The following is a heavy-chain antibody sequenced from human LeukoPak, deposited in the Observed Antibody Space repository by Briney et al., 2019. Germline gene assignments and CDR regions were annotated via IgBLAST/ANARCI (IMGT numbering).Heavy chain of an antibody. J-gene: IGHJ4*02. CDR2: IYGSGTT. CDR1: GGSMSTFY. V-gene: IGHV4-4*07. D-gene: IGHD6-13*01. Sequence: SGTLSLTCTASGGSMSTFYWSWIRQPAGKGLEWIGRIYGSGTTNYNPALKSRVTMSVDTSKKQFSLKLTSVTAADTAVYYCARDGSSWPFFESWGQGTLVTVSS. CDR3: ARDGSSWPFFES.